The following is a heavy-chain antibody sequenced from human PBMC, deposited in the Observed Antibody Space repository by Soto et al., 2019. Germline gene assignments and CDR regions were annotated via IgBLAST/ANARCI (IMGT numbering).Heavy chain of an antibody. V-gene: IGHV1-46*01. D-gene: IGHD4-17*01. J-gene: IGHJ3*02. CDR1: GYTFTSYY. CDR2: INPSGGST. CDR3: AGEDSMTTVVTRNAFDI. Sequence: GASVKVSCKASGYTFTSYYMHWVRQAPGQGLERMGIINPSGGSTSYAQKFQGRVNMTRDTSTSTVYMELNSLRSEDSAVYYCAGEDSMTTVVTRNAFDIWGQGTMVTVSS.